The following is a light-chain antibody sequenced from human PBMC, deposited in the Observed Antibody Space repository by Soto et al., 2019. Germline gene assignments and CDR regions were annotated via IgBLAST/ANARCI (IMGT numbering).Light chain of an antibody. Sequence: EIVLTQSPATLSLSPGERATLSCRASQSVSSYLAWYQQKPGQAPRLLIYDASNRATGIPARFSGRGSGTDSTRTISRLEPEDFAVYYCQQRSNWGLTFGGGTKVEIK. CDR3: QQRSNWGLT. CDR1: QSVSSY. CDR2: DAS. J-gene: IGKJ4*01. V-gene: IGKV3-11*01.